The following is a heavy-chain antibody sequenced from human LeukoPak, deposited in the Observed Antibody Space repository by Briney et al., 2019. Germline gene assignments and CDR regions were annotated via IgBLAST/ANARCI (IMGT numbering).Heavy chain of an antibody. CDR3: ARGEYNYGGHNWFDP. CDR2: IDHTGST. CDR1: DDSITIYY. Sequence: PSETLSLTCTVSDDSITIYYWTWIRQPPGKGLEWIGYIDHTGSTNCNPSLNSRVTISRDTSKNHFSLKLSSATAADTAVYYCARGEYNYGGHNWFDPWGQGILVTVSS. J-gene: IGHJ5*02. D-gene: IGHD5-18*01. V-gene: IGHV4-59*01.